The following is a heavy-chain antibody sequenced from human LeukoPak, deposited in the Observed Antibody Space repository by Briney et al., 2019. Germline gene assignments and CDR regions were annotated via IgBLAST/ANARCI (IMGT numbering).Heavy chain of an antibody. D-gene: IGHD2-15*01. J-gene: IGHJ5*02. CDR2: IYYTGNT. V-gene: IGHV4-39*01. CDR3: ARHRSVAAGLNFDP. Sequence: SETLSLTCTVSGGSISASTYYWVWIRQPPGKGLEWIGSIYYTGNTYYNPSLKSRVTISVDTSKNQFSLKLSSVTAADTAVYYCARHRSVAAGLNFDPWGQGTLVTVSS. CDR1: GGSISASTYY.